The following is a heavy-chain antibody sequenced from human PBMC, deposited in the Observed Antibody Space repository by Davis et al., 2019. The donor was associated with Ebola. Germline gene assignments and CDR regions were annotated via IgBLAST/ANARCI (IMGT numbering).Heavy chain of an antibody. CDR3: ARDLRYDSSGYDYYFYMDV. Sequence: CTVSGGSISRGGSYWTWIRQHPGKGLEWIGYIYYSVSTYYKPSLKSRVTISLDTSKNQFSLNLYSVTAADTAVYYCARDLRYDSSGYDYYFYMDVWGKGTTVTVSS. V-gene: IGHV4-31*02. J-gene: IGHJ6*03. D-gene: IGHD3-22*01. CDR2: IYYSVST. CDR1: GGSISRGGSY.